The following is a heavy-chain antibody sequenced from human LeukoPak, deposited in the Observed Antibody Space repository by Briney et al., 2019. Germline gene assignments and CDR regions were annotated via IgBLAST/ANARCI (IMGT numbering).Heavy chain of an antibody. V-gene: IGHV1-2*02. D-gene: IGHD2-2*01. CDR2: INPNDGDT. CDR3: ARANFLYCSSSTCLFDY. J-gene: IGHJ4*02. Sequence: RGPVKVSCKASGYTFTDYYMHWVRQAPGQGFEWMGWINPNDGDTNYAQKFQGRVTMTRDTSISTAHMEVSRLRSDDTAAYYCARANFLYCSSSTCLFDYWGQGTLVTVSS. CDR1: GYTFTDYY.